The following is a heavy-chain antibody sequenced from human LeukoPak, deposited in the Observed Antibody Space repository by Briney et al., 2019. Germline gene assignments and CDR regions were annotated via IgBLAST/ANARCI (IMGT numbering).Heavy chain of an antibody. D-gene: IGHD1-14*01. Sequence: SETLSLTCAVYGGSFSGYYWSWIRQPPGKGLEWIGEINHSGSTNYNPSLKSRVTISVDTSKNQLSLKLTSVTAADTAMYYCARHPPATGRFDYWGQGTLVTVSS. J-gene: IGHJ4*02. CDR1: GGSFSGYY. CDR2: INHSGST. CDR3: ARHPPATGRFDY. V-gene: IGHV4-34*01.